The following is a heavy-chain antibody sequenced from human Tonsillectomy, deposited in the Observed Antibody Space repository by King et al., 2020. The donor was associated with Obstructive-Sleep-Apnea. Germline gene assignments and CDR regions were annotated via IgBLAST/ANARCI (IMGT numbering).Heavy chain of an antibody. CDR2: INWNSGNI. V-gene: IGHV3-9*01. CDR1: GFTFDDYA. Sequence: VQLVESGGGSVQPGRSLRLSCAASGFTFDDYAMHWVRQAPGKGLEWVSGINWNSGNIGYADSVKGRFTISRDNAKNSLYLQMNSRRAEDTALYYCVKDRAGGVPDAFDIWGQGTMVTVSS. CDR3: VKDRAGGVPDAFDI. J-gene: IGHJ3*02. D-gene: IGHD3-16*01.